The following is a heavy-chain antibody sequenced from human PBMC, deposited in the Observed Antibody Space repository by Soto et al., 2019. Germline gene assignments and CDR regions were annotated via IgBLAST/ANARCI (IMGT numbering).Heavy chain of an antibody. V-gene: IGHV1-18*01. D-gene: IGHD3-10*01. CDR2: ISAYNGNT. CDR3: ARAPGRFGESY. J-gene: IGHJ4*02. Sequence: ASVKVSCKASGYTFTSYGISWVRQAPGQGLEWMGGISAYNGNTNYAQKLQGRVTMTADESTSTAYMELRSLRSEDTAVYYCARAPGRFGESYWGQGTLVTVSS. CDR1: GYTFTSYG.